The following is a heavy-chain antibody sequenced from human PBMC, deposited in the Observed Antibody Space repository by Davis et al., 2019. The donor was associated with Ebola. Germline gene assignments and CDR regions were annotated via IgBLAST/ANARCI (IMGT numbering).Heavy chain of an antibody. V-gene: IGHV4-59*08. D-gene: IGHD3-10*02. Sequence: MPGGSLRLSCTVPGGSISSYYWSWIRQPPGKGLEWIGNVYYSGSTNYNPSLKSRVTISVDTSENQFSLKLSSVTAADTDMYYCARRSSAYYYVNYWGRGTLVTVSS. CDR1: GGSISSYY. CDR3: ARRSSAYYYVNY. J-gene: IGHJ4*02. CDR2: VYYSGST.